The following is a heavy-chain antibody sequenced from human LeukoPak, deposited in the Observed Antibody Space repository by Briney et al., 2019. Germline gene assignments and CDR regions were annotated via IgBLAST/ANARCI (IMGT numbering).Heavy chain of an antibody. J-gene: IGHJ4*02. CDR1: GYTFTSYV. CDR3: ARSLPYDSSGYYGY. V-gene: IGHV1-8*01. CDR2: MNPNSGNT. D-gene: IGHD3-22*01. Sequence: ASVKVSCKASGYTFTSYVINWVRQATGQGLEWMGWMNPNSGNTGYAQKFQGRVTMTRNTSISTAYMELSSLRSEDTAVYYCARSLPYDSSGYYGYWGQGTLVTVSS.